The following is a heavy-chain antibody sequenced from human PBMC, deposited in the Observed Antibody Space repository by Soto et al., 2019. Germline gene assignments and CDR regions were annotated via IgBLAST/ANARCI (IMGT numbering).Heavy chain of an antibody. Sequence: PGESLKISCKGAGYSFTIYWISWVLQMPGKGLEWMGRIDPSDSYTNYSPSFQGHVTISADKSISTAYLQWSSLKASDTAMYYCARPGSSGYDSDYWGQGTLVTVSS. CDR2: IDPSDSYT. V-gene: IGHV5-10-1*01. D-gene: IGHD5-12*01. CDR3: ARPGSSGYDSDY. J-gene: IGHJ4*02. CDR1: GYSFTIYW.